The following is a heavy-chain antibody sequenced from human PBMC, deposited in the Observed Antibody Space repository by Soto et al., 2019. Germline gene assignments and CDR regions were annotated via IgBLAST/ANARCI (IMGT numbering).Heavy chain of an antibody. CDR1: GGSISSYY. CDR2: IYYRGST. J-gene: IGHJ5*02. Sequence: QVQLQESGPGLVKPSETLSLTCTFSGGSISSYYWSWLRQPPGKGLEWMGYIYYRGSTNYNPSLTSRVPISVDTSKNQFSLKRSSVTAADTAVYYCERHRSGWGERFDPWGQGTLVTVSS. D-gene: IGHD3-10*01. V-gene: IGHV4-59*08. CDR3: ERHRSGWGERFDP.